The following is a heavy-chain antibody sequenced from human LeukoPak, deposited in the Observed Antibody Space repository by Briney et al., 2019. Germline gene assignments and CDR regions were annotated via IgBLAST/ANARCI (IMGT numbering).Heavy chain of an antibody. V-gene: IGHV1-69*13. Sequence: SVKVSCKASGGTFSSYAISWVRQAPGQGLEWMGGIIPIFGTANYAQKFQGRVTITADESTGTAYMELSSLRSEDTAVYYCASNPTYYDILTGPPGYYYYGMDVWGQGTTVTVSS. CDR1: GGTFSSYA. CDR2: IIPIFGTA. CDR3: ASNPTYYDILTGPPGYYYYGMDV. J-gene: IGHJ6*02. D-gene: IGHD3-9*01.